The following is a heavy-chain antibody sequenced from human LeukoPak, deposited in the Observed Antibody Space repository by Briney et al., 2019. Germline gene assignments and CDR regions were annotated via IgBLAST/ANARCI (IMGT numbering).Heavy chain of an antibody. J-gene: IGHJ3*02. Sequence: VASVTVSFKASGYTFTGYYMHWVRQAPGQGREWMGWINPNSGGTNYAQKFQGRVTMTRDTSISTAYMELSRLRSDDTAVYYCARRALVVVSSDAFDIWGQGTMVTVSS. D-gene: IGHD3-22*01. V-gene: IGHV1-2*02. CDR3: ARRALVVVSSDAFDI. CDR1: GYTFTGYY. CDR2: INPNSGGT.